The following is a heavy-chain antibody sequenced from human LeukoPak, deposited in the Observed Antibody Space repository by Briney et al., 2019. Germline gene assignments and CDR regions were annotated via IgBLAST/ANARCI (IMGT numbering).Heavy chain of an antibody. J-gene: IGHJ4*02. CDR2: IYYSGST. CDR1: GGSISSSSYY. D-gene: IGHD2-2*02. CDR3: AREAVPAAIEYVDY. Sequence: PSETLSLTCTVSGGSISSSSYYWGWIRQPPGKGLEWIGSIYYSGSTYYNPSLKSRVTISVDTSKNQFSLKLSSVTAADTAVYYCAREAVPAAIEYVDYWGQGTLVTVSS. V-gene: IGHV4-39*07.